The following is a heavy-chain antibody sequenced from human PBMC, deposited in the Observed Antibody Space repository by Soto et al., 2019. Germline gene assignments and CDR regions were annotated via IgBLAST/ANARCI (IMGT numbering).Heavy chain of an antibody. V-gene: IGHV3-23*01. CDR1: GFIFENFG. D-gene: IGHD1-26*01. CDR3: AKNQGVELVPLATVDWFDP. J-gene: IGHJ5*02. CDR2: ISGSGFKK. Sequence: GGSLRLSCAASGFIFENFGMSWVRQAPGKGLEWISSISGSGFKKYYADPVKGRFTISRDNSKSTVYLELNNLSAEDTAVYHCAKNQGVELVPLATVDWFDPWGQGSVVTVSS.